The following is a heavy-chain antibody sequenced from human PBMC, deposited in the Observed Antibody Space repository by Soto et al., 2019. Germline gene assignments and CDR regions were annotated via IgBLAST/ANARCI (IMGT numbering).Heavy chain of an antibody. V-gene: IGHV3-23*01. CDR1: GFTFSSYA. Sequence: GGSLRLSCAASGFTFSSYAMSWVRQAPGKGLEWVSAISGSGGSTYYADSVKGRFTISRDNSKNTLYLQMNSLRAEDTAVYYCAKDSFEYYYDSSGYYFFDYWGQGTLVTVSS. D-gene: IGHD3-22*01. CDR2: ISGSGGST. CDR3: AKDSFEYYYDSSGYYFFDY. J-gene: IGHJ4*02.